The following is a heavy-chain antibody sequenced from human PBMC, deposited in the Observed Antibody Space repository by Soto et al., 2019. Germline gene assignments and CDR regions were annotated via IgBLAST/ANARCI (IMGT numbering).Heavy chain of an antibody. Sequence: GGSLRLSCAASGFTFSDYYMSWIRQAPGKGLEWVSYISSSGSTIYYADSVKGRFTISRDNAKNSLYLQMNSLRAEDTAVYYCARIAYCGGDCYGFSYYYMDVWGKGTTVTVSS. D-gene: IGHD2-21*01. J-gene: IGHJ6*03. CDR2: ISSSGSTI. CDR1: GFTFSDYY. CDR3: ARIAYCGGDCYGFSYYYMDV. V-gene: IGHV3-11*01.